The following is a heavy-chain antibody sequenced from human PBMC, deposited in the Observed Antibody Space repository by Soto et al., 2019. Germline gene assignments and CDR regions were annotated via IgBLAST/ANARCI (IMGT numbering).Heavy chain of an antibody. CDR3: AREYYYDSSGYYLGAFDI. J-gene: IGHJ3*02. CDR2: IYYSGST. Sequence: SETLSLTCTVSGGSISSYYWSWIRQPPGKGLEWIGYIYYSGSTNYNPSLKSRVTISVDTSKNQFSLKLSSVTAADTAVYYCAREYYYDSSGYYLGAFDIWGQGTMVTVSS. CDR1: GGSISSYY. D-gene: IGHD3-22*01. V-gene: IGHV4-59*08.